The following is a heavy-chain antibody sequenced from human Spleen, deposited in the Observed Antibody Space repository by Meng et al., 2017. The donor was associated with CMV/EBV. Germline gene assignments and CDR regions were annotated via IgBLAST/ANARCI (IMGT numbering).Heavy chain of an antibody. D-gene: IGHD6-19*01. CDR2: IIPILGIA. CDR1: GYTFNNFG. CDR3: AVFVVAGTIYYYGMDV. Sequence: SVKVSCKASGYTFNNFGISWVRQAPGQGLEWMGGIIPILGIANYAQKFQGRVTITADKSTSTAYMELSSLRSEDTAVYYCAVFVVAGTIYYYGMDVWGQGTTVTVSS. V-gene: IGHV1-69*10. J-gene: IGHJ6*02.